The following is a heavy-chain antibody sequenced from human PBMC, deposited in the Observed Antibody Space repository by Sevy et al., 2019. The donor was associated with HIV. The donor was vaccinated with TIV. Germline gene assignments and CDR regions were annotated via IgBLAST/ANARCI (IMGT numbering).Heavy chain of an antibody. V-gene: IGHV3-23*01. D-gene: IGHD4-4*01. Sequence: GGSLRLSCAASGFTFSSYAMSWVRQAPGKGLQWVSSISGSGGSTNYADSVKGRFTISRDNSKNTLYLQMNSLRAEDTAVYYCARVLHFDAFDIWVQGTMVTVSS. CDR1: GFTFSSYA. J-gene: IGHJ3*02. CDR3: ARVLHFDAFDI. CDR2: ISGSGGST.